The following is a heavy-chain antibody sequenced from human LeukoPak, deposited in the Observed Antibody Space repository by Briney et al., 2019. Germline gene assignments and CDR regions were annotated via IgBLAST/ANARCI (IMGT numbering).Heavy chain of an antibody. CDR2: IYYSGST. CDR1: GGSISSYY. D-gene: IGHD3-3*01. Sequence: KPSETLSLTCTVSGGSISSYYWSWIRQPPGRGLEWIGYIYYSGSTNYNPSLKSRVTISVDTSKNQFFLKLSSVTAADTAVYYCARGRYYDFWSGKSNWFDPWGQGTLVTVSS. J-gene: IGHJ5*02. V-gene: IGHV4-59*01. CDR3: ARGRYYDFWSGKSNWFDP.